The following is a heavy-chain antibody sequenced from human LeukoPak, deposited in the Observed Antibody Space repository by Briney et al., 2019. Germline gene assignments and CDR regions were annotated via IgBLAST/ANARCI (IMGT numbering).Heavy chain of an antibody. CDR1: GDSISSYH. Sequence: SETLSLTCTVSGDSISSYHWTWIRQSPGRRQEWIGYVYYDGTTRYNPSLKSRVTISLEMSNNQFSLKLSSVTAADTAIYYCATYTRHCSGGTCYSIDYWGQGTLVTVSS. D-gene: IGHD2-15*01. CDR2: VYYDGTT. V-gene: IGHV4-59*08. CDR3: ATYTRHCSGGTCYSIDY. J-gene: IGHJ4*02.